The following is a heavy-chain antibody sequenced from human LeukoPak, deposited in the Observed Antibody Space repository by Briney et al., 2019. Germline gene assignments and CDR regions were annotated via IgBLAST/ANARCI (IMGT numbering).Heavy chain of an antibody. D-gene: IGHD3-22*01. CDR3: AKRERYYDSSGYYSYYFDY. Sequence: GGSLRLSCAASGFTFSSYAMSWVRQAPGKGLEWVSAISGSGGSTYYADSVKGRFTISRDNSKHTLYLQMNSLRAEETGVYYCAKRERYYDSSGYYSYYFDYWGQGTLVTVSS. V-gene: IGHV3-23*01. CDR2: ISGSGGST. CDR1: GFTFSSYA. J-gene: IGHJ4*02.